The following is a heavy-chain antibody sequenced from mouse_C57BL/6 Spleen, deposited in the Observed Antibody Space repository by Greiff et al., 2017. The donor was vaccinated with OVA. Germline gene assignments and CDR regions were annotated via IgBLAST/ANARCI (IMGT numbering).Heavy chain of an antibody. CDR2: IYPSDSET. D-gene: IGHD4-1*01. CDR3: ASGTGTGAMDY. J-gene: IGHJ4*01. V-gene: IGHV1-61*01. Sequence: QVQLQQPGAELVRPGSSVKLSCKASGYTFTSYWMDWVKQRPGQGLEWIGNIYPSDSETHYNQKFKDKATLTVDKSSSTAYMQLSSLTSEDAAVYYCASGTGTGAMDYWGQGTSVTVSS. CDR1: GYTFTSYW.